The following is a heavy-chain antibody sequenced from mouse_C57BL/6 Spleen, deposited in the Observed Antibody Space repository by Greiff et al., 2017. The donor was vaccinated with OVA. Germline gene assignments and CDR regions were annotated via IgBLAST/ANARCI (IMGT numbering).Heavy chain of an antibody. D-gene: IGHD2-1*01. CDR2: IYPGNSDT. CDR3: TRDGNYGFAY. Sequence: VQLQQSGTVLARPGASVKMSYKTSGYTFTSYWMHWVKQRPGQGLEWIGAIYPGNSDTSYNQKFKGKAKLTAVTSASTAYMELSSLTNEDSAVYYCTRDGNYGFAYWGQGTLVTVSA. V-gene: IGHV1-5*01. CDR1: GYTFTSYW. J-gene: IGHJ3*01.